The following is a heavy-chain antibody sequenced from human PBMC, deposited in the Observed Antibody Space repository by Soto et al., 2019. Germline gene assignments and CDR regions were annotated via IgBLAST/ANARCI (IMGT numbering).Heavy chain of an antibody. CDR3: AKDLDTVYAIFGMDV. CDR1: GFTFSSYA. J-gene: IGHJ6*02. Sequence: VGSLRLSCAASGFTFSSYAMSWVRQAPGKGLEWVSTISGSGGSTYYADSVKGRFTISRDNSKNTLYLQMNSLRAEDTAVYYCAKDLDTVYAIFGMDVWGQGTTVTVSS. CDR2: ISGSGGST. V-gene: IGHV3-23*01. D-gene: IGHD2-8*01.